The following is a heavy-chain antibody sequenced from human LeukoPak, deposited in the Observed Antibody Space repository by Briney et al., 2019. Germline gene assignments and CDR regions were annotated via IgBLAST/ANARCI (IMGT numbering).Heavy chain of an antibody. CDR2: IYSSGRT. CDR1: GGSIITYY. D-gene: IGHD4-17*01. Sequence: PSETLSLTCTVSGGSIITYYWSWIRQPAGKGLEWIGRIYSSGRTSYNPSLKSRVTMSVDTSKNQFSLNLTSVTAADTAVYFCARAYGDLYFVYWGPGILVTVSS. CDR3: ARAYGDLYFVY. V-gene: IGHV4-4*07. J-gene: IGHJ4*02.